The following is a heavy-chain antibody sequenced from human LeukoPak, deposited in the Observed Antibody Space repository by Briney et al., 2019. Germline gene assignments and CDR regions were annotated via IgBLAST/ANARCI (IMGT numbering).Heavy chain of an antibody. D-gene: IGHD3-22*01. V-gene: IGHV3-48*03. J-gene: IGHJ4*02. CDR3: ARGSEDYDSSGYYYDLGDY. Sequence: GGSLRLSCAASGFTFSSYEMNWVRQAPGKGLEWVSYISSSGSTIYYADSVKGRFTISRDNAKNSLYLQMNSLRAEDTAVYYCARGSEDYDSSGYYYDLGDYWGQGNLVTVSS. CDR1: GFTFSSYE. CDR2: ISSSGSTI.